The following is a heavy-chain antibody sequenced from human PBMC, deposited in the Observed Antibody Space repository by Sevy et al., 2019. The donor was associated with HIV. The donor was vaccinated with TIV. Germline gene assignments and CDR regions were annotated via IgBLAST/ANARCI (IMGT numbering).Heavy chain of an antibody. D-gene: IGHD3-16*02. Sequence: ASVKVSCKASGYTFTSYGISWVRQAPGQGLEWMGWISAYNGNTNYAQKLQGRVTMTTDTSTSTAYMELRSLRSDDTAVYYCERGPPATTYYDYIWGSYRYAGIDYWGQGTLVTVSS. CDR1: GYTFTSYG. CDR2: ISAYNGNT. V-gene: IGHV1-18*01. J-gene: IGHJ4*02. CDR3: ERGPPATTYYDYIWGSYRYAGIDY.